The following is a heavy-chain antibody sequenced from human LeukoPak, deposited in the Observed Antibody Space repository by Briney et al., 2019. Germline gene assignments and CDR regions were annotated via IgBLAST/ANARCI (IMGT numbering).Heavy chain of an antibody. J-gene: IGHJ4*02. Sequence: GGSLRLSCAASGFTFSSYWMSWVRQAPGKGLEWVANIKQDGSEKYYVDSVKGRFTISRDNAKNSLYLQMNSLRAEDTAVYYCASLYSGSYLTGIDYWGQGTLVTASS. CDR1: GFTFSSYW. V-gene: IGHV3-7*01. CDR3: ASLYSGSYLTGIDY. CDR2: IKQDGSEK. D-gene: IGHD1-26*01.